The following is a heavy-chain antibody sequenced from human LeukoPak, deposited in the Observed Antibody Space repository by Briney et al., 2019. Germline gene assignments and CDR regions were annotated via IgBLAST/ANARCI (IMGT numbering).Heavy chain of an antibody. CDR3: AGSSGWSDY. CDR1: GGTFIIYT. J-gene: IGHJ4*02. D-gene: IGHD6-19*01. CDR2: IIPILGIA. Sequence: SVKVSFTASGGTFIIYTISWVRQAPGQGLEWMGRIIPILGIANYAQKFQGRVTITADKSTSTAYMELSSLRSEDTAVYYCAGSSGWSDYWGQGTLVTVSS. V-gene: IGHV1-69*02.